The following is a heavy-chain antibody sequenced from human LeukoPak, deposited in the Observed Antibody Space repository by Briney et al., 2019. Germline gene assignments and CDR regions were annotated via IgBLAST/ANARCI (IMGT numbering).Heavy chain of an antibody. CDR3: ARDLDGDYALDY. V-gene: IGHV1-46*01. Sequence: ALVKVSCKASVYTFTGYYMHWVRQAPGQGLEWMGIINPSGGSTSYAQKFQGRVTMTRDTSTSTVYMELSSLRSEDTAVYYCARDLDGDYALDYWGQGTLVTVSS. D-gene: IGHD4-17*01. CDR2: INPSGGST. J-gene: IGHJ4*02. CDR1: VYTFTGYY.